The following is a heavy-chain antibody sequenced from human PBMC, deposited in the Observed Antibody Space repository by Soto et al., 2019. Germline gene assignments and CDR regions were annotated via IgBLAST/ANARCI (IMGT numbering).Heavy chain of an antibody. J-gene: IGHJ4*02. D-gene: IGHD5-12*01. Sequence: ASVKVSCKASGYTFTSYGISWVRQAPGQGLEWMGWINAYNGNTNYAQKLQGRVTMTTDTSTSTAYMELRSLRSDDTAVYYCARRHFMATFPFLDYWGQGTLVTVSS. CDR1: GYTFTSYG. CDR2: INAYNGNT. V-gene: IGHV1-18*04. CDR3: ARRHFMATFPFLDY.